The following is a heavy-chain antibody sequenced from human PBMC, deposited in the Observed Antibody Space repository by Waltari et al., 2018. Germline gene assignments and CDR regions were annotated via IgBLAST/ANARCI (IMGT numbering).Heavy chain of an antibody. Sequence: QVQLVESGGGVVQPGRSLRLSCAASGFTFSSYGMHWVRQAPGKGLGVVVVIWYDGSNKYYADSVKGRFTISRDNSKNTLYLQMNSLRAEDTALYYCAKDQVGSVTTFYYWGQGTLVTVSS. CDR2: IWYDGSNK. CDR1: GFTFSSYG. V-gene: IGHV3-33*06. CDR3: AKDQVGSVTTFYY. J-gene: IGHJ4*02. D-gene: IGHD4-17*01.